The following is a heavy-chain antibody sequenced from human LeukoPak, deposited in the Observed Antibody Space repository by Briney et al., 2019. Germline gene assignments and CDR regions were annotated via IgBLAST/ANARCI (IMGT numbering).Heavy chain of an antibody. CDR1: GGSISSSSYY. CDR3: AEEGGDY. J-gene: IGHJ4*02. V-gene: IGHV4-39*01. CDR2: IYYSGST. Sequence: KPSETLSLTCTVSGGSISSSSYYWGWIRQPPGKGLEWIGSIYYSGSTYYNPSLKSRVTISVDTSKNQFSLKLSSVTAADTAVYYCAEEGGDYRGQGTLVTVSS. D-gene: IGHD3-16*01.